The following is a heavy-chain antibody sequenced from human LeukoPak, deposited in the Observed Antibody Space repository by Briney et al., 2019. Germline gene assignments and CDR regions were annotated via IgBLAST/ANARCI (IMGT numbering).Heavy chain of an antibody. CDR2: ISSSSSYI. J-gene: IGHJ6*03. CDR3: ARDAMSYYYMDV. CDR1: GFTFSSYS. V-gene: IGHV3-21*01. Sequence: GGSLRLSCAASGFTFSSYSMNWVRQAPGKGLEWVSSISSSSSYIYYADSVKGRFTISRDNAKNSLYLQMNSLRAEDTAVYYCARDAMSYYYMDVWGKGTTVTVSS.